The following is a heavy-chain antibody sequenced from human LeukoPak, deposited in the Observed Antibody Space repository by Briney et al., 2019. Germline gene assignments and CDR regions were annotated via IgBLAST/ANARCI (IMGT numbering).Heavy chain of an antibody. Sequence: GGSLRLSCAASGFTFSTYWMSWVRQVPGKGLEWVANIKQDGSERNYVDSVKGRFTISRDNAKNSLYLQMNSLRVEDTAVYYCARDKVAGSMAGSNFDYWGQGTLVTVSS. D-gene: IGHD6-19*01. CDR3: ARDKVAGSMAGSNFDY. V-gene: IGHV3-7*01. CDR2: IKQDGSER. J-gene: IGHJ4*02. CDR1: GFTFSTYW.